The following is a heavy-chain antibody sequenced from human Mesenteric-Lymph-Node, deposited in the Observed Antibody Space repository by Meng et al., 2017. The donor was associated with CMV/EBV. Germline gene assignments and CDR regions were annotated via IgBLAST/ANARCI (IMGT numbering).Heavy chain of an antibody. D-gene: IGHD2-8*01. CDR3: ARAYCTNGVCYWPHYYYYYGMDV. CDR2: IYYSGST. V-gene: IGHV4-34*01. Sequence: GSLRLSCAVYGGSFSGYYWSWIRQPPGKGLEWIGSIYYSGSTYYNPSLKSRVTISVDTSKNQFSLKLSSVTAADTAVYYCARAYCTNGVCYWPHYYYYYGMDVWGQGTTVPS. CDR1: GGSFSGYY. J-gene: IGHJ6*02.